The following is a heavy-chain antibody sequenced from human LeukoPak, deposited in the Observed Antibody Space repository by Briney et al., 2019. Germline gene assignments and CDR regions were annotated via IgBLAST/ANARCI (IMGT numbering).Heavy chain of an antibody. CDR1: GVTFSTYW. D-gene: IGHD1-26*01. J-gene: IGHJ4*02. V-gene: IGHV3-7*01. CDR3: ARDKIVGPTKFDY. Sequence: GGSLRLSCAASGVTFSTYWMSWVRQAPGKGLEWVANIKQDGGEIYYVDSVKGRFTISRDNAKNSLYLQMNSVRAEDTAVYYCARDKIVGPTKFDYWGQGTLVTVSS. CDR2: IKQDGGEI.